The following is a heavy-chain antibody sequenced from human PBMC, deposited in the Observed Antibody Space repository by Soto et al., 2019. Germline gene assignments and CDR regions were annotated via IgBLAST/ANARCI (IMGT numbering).Heavy chain of an antibody. V-gene: IGHV4-61*01. D-gene: IGHD6-13*01. CDR1: GGSVSSGSYY. CDR3: SRESTGAQHVDY. J-gene: IGHJ4*02. CDR2: IYYSGST. Sequence: SETLSLTCTVSGGSVSSGSYYWSWIRQPPGKGLEWIGYIYYSGSTNYNPSLKSRVTISVDTSKNQFSLKLSSVTAADTAVYYCSRESTGAQHVDYSGQATLVTVSS.